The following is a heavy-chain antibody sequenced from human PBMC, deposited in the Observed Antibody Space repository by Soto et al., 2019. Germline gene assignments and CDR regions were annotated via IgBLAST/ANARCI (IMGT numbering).Heavy chain of an antibody. D-gene: IGHD5-12*01. V-gene: IGHV3-11*01. CDR2: ISSGASTR. J-gene: IGHJ4*02. CDR3: ARKVGYKVATIGAFDY. Sequence: QVQLVESGGGLVKPGRSLRLSCAASGFTFSDYYMSWIRQAPGKGLEWVSYISSGASTRHYADSVKGRFTISRDNAKNSRYLQMNCLRVEDTAVYYCARKVGYKVATIGAFDYWGQGTLVPVSS. CDR1: GFTFSDYY.